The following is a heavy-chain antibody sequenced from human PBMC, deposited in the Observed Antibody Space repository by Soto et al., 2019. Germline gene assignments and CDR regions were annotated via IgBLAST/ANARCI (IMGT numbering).Heavy chain of an antibody. Sequence: QVQLVQSEAEVKKPGASLKVSCRASGYNFANYGISWVRQAPGQGLEWMGWISAHNGDTKYAQKVKGIVTRTADTSTSKAYIEMWSLRSDDTAVYFCARDAAYNDFWGGVMELYSYNMDVWGQGTTVTV. CDR3: ARDAAYNDFWGGVMELYSYNMDV. CDR2: ISAHNGDT. J-gene: IGHJ6*02. V-gene: IGHV1-18*01. CDR1: GYNFANYG. D-gene: IGHD3-3*01.